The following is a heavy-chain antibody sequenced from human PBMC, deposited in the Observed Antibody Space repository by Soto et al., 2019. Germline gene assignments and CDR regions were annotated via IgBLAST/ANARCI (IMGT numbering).Heavy chain of an antibody. J-gene: IGHJ4*02. CDR3: ARERGGYGLFDS. Sequence: SETLSLTCTVSGGSISNAAYSWSWIRQPPGKGLEWIGYIYPSGMPFYNPSLRSRVTISIDRSNDQFSLNLESVTAADTAVYYCARERGGYGLFDSWGQGTLVTVSS. CDR1: GGSISNAAYS. V-gene: IGHV4-30-2*01. D-gene: IGHD5-18*01. CDR2: IYPSGMP.